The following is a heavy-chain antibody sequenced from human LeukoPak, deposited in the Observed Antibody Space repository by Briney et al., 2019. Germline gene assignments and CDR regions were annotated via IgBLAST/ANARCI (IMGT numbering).Heavy chain of an antibody. CDR2: ISGSGGST. J-gene: IGHJ4*02. D-gene: IGHD2-2*01. V-gene: IGHV3-23*01. CDR1: GFTFSSYA. CDR3: AKVTDIVVVPAATLADY. Sequence: GGSLKLSCAASGFTFSSYAMSWVRQAPGKGLEWVSAISGSGGSTYYADSVKGRFTISRDNSKNTLYLQMNSLRAEDTAVYYCAKVTDIVVVPAATLADYWGQGTLVTVSS.